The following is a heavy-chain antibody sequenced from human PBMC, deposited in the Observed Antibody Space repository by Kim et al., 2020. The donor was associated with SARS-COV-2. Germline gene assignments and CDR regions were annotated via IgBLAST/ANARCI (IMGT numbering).Heavy chain of an antibody. CDR3: ARDLLVGATSYGMDV. J-gene: IGHJ6*02. V-gene: IGHV3-33*01. Sequence: GGSLRLSCAASGFTFSSYGMHWVRQAQGKGLEWVAVIWYDGSNKYYADSVKGLFTISRDNSKNTVYLQMNSLRAEDTAVSYCARDLLVGATSYGMDVGGRGTTVTVSS. D-gene: IGHD1-26*01. CDR1: GFTFSSYG. CDR2: IWYDGSNK.